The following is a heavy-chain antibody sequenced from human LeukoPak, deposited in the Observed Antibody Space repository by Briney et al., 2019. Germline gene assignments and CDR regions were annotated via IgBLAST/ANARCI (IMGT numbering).Heavy chain of an antibody. CDR3: GRTPGLAD. J-gene: IGHJ4*02. CDR1: VYAFSSYY. CDR2: INPNNGDT. D-gene: IGHD6-19*01. V-gene: IGHV1-2*02. Sequence: ASVNVSCKSPVYAFSSYYLNLVRLAPGQGLEWKGWINPNNGDTKNAEKFKGRVSMTSDRSINTAYMELRTLTSDDTAVDYCGRTPGLADWGQGTLVTVSS.